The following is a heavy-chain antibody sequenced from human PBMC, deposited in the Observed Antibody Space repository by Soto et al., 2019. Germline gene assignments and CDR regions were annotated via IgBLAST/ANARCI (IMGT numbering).Heavy chain of an antibody. CDR3: ERYKSDIEMHGRYYYDY. V-gene: IGHV4-31*03. J-gene: IGHJ4*02. CDR2: IYNSGTI. Sequence: QVQLQESGPGLVKPSQTLSLTCTVSGGSITSSGYYWSWIRQHPRKGLEWIGDIYNSGTIYYSPSLTVRLTITLVTSKNQFSIKLSSVTDADTAVFCGERYKSDIEMHGRYYYDYWGQGTVFAVSS. D-gene: IGHD5-12*01. CDR1: GGSITSSGYY.